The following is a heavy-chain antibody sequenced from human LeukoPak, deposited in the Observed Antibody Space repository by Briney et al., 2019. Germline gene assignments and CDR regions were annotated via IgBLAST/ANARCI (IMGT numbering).Heavy chain of an antibody. CDR3: AKDQSTMIVVVTHPDY. CDR1: GFTFSSYA. D-gene: IGHD3-22*01. J-gene: IGHJ4*02. V-gene: IGHV3-23*01. Sequence: PGGSLRLSCAASGFTFSSYAMSWVRQAPGKGLEWVSAISGSGGSTYYADSVKGRFTISRDNSKNTLYLQMNSLRAEDTAVYYCAKDQSTMIVVVTHPDYWGQGTLVTVSS. CDR2: ISGSGGST.